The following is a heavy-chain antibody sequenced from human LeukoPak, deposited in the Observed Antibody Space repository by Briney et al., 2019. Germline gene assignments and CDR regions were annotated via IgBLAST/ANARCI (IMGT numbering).Heavy chain of an antibody. V-gene: IGHV3-7*01. CDR1: GFTFSSYG. J-gene: IGHJ6*03. CDR3: ARRTAAGTKNYYYYYMDV. D-gene: IGHD6-13*01. CDR2: IKQDGSEK. Sequence: GGSLRLSCAASGFTFSSYGMSWVRQAPGKGLEWVANIKQDGSEKYYVDSVKGRFTISRDNAKNSLYLQMNSLRAEDTAVYYCARRTAAGTKNYYYYYMDVWGKGTTVTVSS.